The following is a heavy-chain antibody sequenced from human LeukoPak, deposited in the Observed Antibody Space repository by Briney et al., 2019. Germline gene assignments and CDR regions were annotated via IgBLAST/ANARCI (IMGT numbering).Heavy chain of an antibody. CDR1: GFTVSSNY. CDR3: ARVSSGAFDI. J-gene: IGHJ3*02. Sequence: PGGSLRLSCAASGFTVSSNYMSWVCQAPGKGLEWVSVIYSGGSTYYADSVKGRFTISRDNSKNTLYLQMNSLRAEGTAVYYCARVSSGAFDIWGQGTMVTVSS. D-gene: IGHD3-16*02. V-gene: IGHV3-53*01. CDR2: IYSGGST.